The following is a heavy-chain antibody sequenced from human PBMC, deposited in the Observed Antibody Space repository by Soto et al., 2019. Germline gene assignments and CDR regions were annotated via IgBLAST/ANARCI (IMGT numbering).Heavy chain of an antibody. D-gene: IGHD6-13*01. CDR3: ARAPHRIAAAGPLDY. CDR1: GYTFTSYG. Sequence: ASVKVSCKASGYTFTSYGISWVRQAPGQGLEWMGWISAYNGNTNYAQKLQGRVTMTTDTSTSTAYMELRSLRSDDTAVYYCARAPHRIAAAGPLDYWGQGTLVTVSS. CDR2: ISAYNGNT. J-gene: IGHJ4*02. V-gene: IGHV1-18*01.